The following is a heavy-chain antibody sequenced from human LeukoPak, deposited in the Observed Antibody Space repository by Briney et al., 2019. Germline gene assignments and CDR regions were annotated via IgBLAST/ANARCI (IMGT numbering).Heavy chain of an antibody. Sequence: SVKVSCKASGGTFSSYAISWVRQAPGQGLEWMGRIIPIFGTANYAQKFQGRVTITTDESTSTAYMELSSLRSEDTAVYYCARSDSSGYYYYFDYWGQGTLVTASS. CDR2: IIPIFGTA. D-gene: IGHD3-22*01. CDR1: GGTFSSYA. V-gene: IGHV1-69*05. J-gene: IGHJ4*02. CDR3: ARSDSSGYYYYFDY.